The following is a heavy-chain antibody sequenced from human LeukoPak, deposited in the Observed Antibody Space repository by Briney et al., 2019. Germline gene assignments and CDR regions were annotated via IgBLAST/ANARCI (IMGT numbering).Heavy chain of an antibody. CDR3: AREHGGFDY. V-gene: IGHV6-1*01. CDR1: GYSVSSNSVA. J-gene: IGHJ4*02. CDR2: TYYSSRWYN. Sequence: SQTLSLTCAISGYSVSSNSVAWNWIRQSPSRGLEWLGRTYYSSRWYNDYAVSVKSRITINPDTSENQFSLQLNSVTPEDTAVYYCAREHGGFDYWGQGALVTVSS.